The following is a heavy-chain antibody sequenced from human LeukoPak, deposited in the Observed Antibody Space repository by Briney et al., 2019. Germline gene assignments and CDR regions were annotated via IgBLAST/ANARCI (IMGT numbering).Heavy chain of an antibody. V-gene: IGHV3-48*01. CDR2: ISSSSSTI. Sequence: GGSLRLSCAASGFTFSSYSMNWVRQAPGKGLEWVSYISSSSSTIYYADSVKGRFTISRDNAKNSLYLQMNSLRAEDTAVYYCARYCGGDCYGMDVWGQGTTVTVSS. CDR3: ARYCGGDCYGMDV. D-gene: IGHD2-21*01. CDR1: GFTFSSYS. J-gene: IGHJ6*02.